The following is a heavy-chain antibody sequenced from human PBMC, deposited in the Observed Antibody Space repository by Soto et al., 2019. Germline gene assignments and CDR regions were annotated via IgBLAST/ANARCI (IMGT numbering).Heavy chain of an antibody. D-gene: IGHD2-2*01. CDR2: ISAYNGNT. V-gene: IGHV1-18*01. CDR1: GYTFTSYG. CDR3: ARSNIVVVPAARSIDYMDV. J-gene: IGHJ6*03. Sequence: QVQLVQSGAEVKKPGASVKVSCKASGYTFTSYGISWVRQAPGQGLEWMGWISAYNGNTNYAQKLQGRVTMTTDTSTSTAYMELGSLRSDDTAVYYCARSNIVVVPAARSIDYMDVWGKGTTVTVSS.